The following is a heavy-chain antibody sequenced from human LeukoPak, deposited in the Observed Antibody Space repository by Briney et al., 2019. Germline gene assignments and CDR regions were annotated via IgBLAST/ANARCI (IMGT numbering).Heavy chain of an antibody. J-gene: IGHJ5*02. D-gene: IGHD5/OR15-5a*01. CDR2: ISSSSSYI. V-gene: IGHV3-21*01. CDR1: GFTFSSYS. Sequence: GVSLRPSCAASGFTFSSYSMNWVRQAPGKGLEWVSSISSSSSYIYYADSVKGRFTISRDNAKNSLYLQMNSLRAEDTAVYYCARDLRRYSVFAPVSFDPWGQGTLVTVSS. CDR3: ARDLRRYSVFAPVSFDP.